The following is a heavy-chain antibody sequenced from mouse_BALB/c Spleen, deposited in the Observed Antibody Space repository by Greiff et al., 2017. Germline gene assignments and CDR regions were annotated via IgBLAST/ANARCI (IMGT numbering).Heavy chain of an antibody. D-gene: IGHD1-1*01. J-gene: IGHJ3*01. CDR1: GYTFTSYW. CDR2: IYPGNSDT. V-gene: IGHV1-5*01. CDR3: TRSTTDAWFAY. Sequence: EVKVEESGTVLARPGASVKMSCKASGYTFTSYWMHWVKQRPGQGLEWIGAIYPGNSDTSYNQKFKGKAKLTAVTSTSTAYMELSSLTNEDSAVYYCTRSTTDAWFAYWGQGTLVTVSA.